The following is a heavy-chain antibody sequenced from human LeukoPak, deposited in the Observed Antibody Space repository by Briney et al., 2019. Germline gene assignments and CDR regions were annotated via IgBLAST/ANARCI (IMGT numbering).Heavy chain of an antibody. J-gene: IGHJ4*02. CDR3: ARHIKFPYYFDY. D-gene: IGHD3-10*01. CDR1: GGSISGYY. CDR2: IYYSGST. V-gene: IGHV4-59*08. Sequence: PSETLSLTCTVSGGSISGYYWSWIRQPPGKGLEWIGYIYYSGSTNYNPSLKSRVTISVDTSKNQFSLKLSSVTAADTAVYYCARHIKFPYYFDYLGQGTLVTVSS.